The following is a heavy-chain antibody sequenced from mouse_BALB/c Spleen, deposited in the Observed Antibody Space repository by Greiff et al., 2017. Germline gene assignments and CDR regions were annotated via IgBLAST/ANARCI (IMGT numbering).Heavy chain of an antibody. V-gene: IGHV1-77*01. J-gene: IGHJ3*01. CDR2: IYPGSGNT. D-gene: IGHD2-14*01. Sequence: QVHVKQSGAELARPGASVKLSCKASGYTFTDYYINWVKQRTGQGLEWIGEIYPGSGNTYYNEKFKGKATLTADKSSSTAYMQLSSLTSEDSAVYFCARRNYRYDWFAYWGQGTLVTVSA. CDR3: ARRNYRYDWFAY. CDR1: GYTFTDYY.